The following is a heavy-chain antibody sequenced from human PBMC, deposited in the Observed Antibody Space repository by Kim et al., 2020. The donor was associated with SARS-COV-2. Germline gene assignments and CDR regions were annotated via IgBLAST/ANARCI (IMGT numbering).Heavy chain of an antibody. V-gene: IGHV4-59*01. CDR3: ARVKVREANFAVIAEYYFDY. CDR2: IYYSGST. Sequence: SETLSLTCTVSGGSISSYYWSWIRQPPGKGLEWIGYIYYSGSTNYNPSPKSRVTISVDTSKNQFSLKLSSVTAADTAVYYCARVKVREANFAVIAEYYFDYWGQGTLVTVSS. D-gene: IGHD3-10*01. J-gene: IGHJ4*02. CDR1: GGSISSYY.